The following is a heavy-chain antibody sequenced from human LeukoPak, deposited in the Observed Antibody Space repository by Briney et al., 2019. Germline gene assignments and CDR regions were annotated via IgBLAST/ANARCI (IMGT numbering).Heavy chain of an antibody. CDR2: IFPSSGGP. CDR1: GYTFTGYY. V-gene: IGHV1-2*02. Sequence: ASVKVSCKASGYTFTGYYMHWVRQAPGQGLEWMGWIFPSSGGPRYAQKFQGRVTMTRDTSISTAYMELSSLRSDDTAVYYRARKGEVYGDYDYWGQGTLVTVSS. CDR3: ARKGEVYGDYDY. J-gene: IGHJ4*02. D-gene: IGHD4-17*01.